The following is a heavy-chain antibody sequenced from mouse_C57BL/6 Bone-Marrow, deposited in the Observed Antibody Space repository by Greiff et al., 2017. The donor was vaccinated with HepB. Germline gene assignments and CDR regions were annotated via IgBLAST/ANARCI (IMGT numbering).Heavy chain of an antibody. J-gene: IGHJ3*01. V-gene: IGHV1-81*01. D-gene: IGHD1-1*01. CDR3: ARSSYYSGSSFSWFAY. Sequence: QVQLQQSGAELARPGASVKLSCQASGYTFPSYGISWVKQRPGQGLEWIGEIYPRSGNTSYNEKFKGKATLTANTSTSTAYMELRSLTSEDSAVYFCARSSYYSGSSFSWFAYWGQGTLVTVSA. CDR1: GYTFPSYG. CDR2: IYPRSGNT.